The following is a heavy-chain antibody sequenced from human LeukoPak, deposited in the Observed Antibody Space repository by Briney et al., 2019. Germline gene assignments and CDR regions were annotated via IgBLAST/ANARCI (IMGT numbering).Heavy chain of an antibody. J-gene: IGHJ4*02. CDR3: ASRYCSGGSCYNY. CDR2: IKQDESQI. D-gene: IGHD2-15*01. V-gene: IGHV3-7*01. CDR1: GITLKNYW. Sequence: GGSLRLSCSASGITLKNYWMTWVRQAPGKGLEWVANIKQDESQIFYLDSVKGRFTISRDNAKNSLYLQMNSLRAEDTAVYYCASRYCSGGSCYNYWGQGTLVTVSS.